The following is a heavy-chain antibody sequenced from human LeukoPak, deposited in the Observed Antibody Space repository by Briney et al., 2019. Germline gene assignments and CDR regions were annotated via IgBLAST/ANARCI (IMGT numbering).Heavy chain of an antibody. CDR3: ARLSRPGYCSGGTCPPDY. CDR1: GGSFSRSY. D-gene: IGHD2-15*01. Sequence: PSETLSLTCSVSGGSFSRSYWTWIRQLPGKGLEWIGYVYLSGSTSYNPSLKSRVTMSVDTSKNQFSLKVSSVTAADTAVYYCARLSRPGYCSGGTCPPDYWGQGTLVTVSS. CDR2: VYLSGST. J-gene: IGHJ4*02. V-gene: IGHV4-59*12.